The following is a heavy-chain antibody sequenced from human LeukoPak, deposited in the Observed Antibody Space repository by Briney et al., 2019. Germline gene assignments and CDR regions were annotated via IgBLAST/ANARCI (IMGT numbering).Heavy chain of an antibody. CDR2: ISGSGGST. D-gene: IGHD6-13*01. CDR1: GFTFSSYA. V-gene: IGHV3-23*01. J-gene: IGHJ4*02. CDR3: AKDGSSWYIHFDY. Sequence: PGGSLRLSCAASGFTFSSYAMSWVRQAPGKGLEWVSAISGSGGSTYYADSVKGRFTISRDNSKNTLYLQMDSLRAEDTAVYYCAKDGSSWYIHFDYWGQGTLVTVSS.